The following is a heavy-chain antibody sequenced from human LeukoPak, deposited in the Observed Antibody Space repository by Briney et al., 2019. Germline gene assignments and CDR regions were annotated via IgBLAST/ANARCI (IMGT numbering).Heavy chain of an antibody. V-gene: IGHV5-51*01. D-gene: IGHD4-17*01. CDR2: IYPGDSDT. CDR1: GYSFTSYW. CDR3: ARQRDYGDYMAYFDY. J-gene: IGHJ4*02. Sequence: AESLKISCKGSGYSFTSYWISWVRQMPAKGRGWMVTIYPGDSDTRYSPSFQGQVTISADKSISTAYLQWSSLKASDTAMYYCARQRDYGDYMAYFDYWGQGTLVTVSS.